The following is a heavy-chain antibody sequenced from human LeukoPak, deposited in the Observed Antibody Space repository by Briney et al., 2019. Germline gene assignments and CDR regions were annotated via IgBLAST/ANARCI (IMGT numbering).Heavy chain of an antibody. D-gene: IGHD3-16*02. CDR1: GFAFSTYW. V-gene: IGHV3-74*01. J-gene: IGHJ5*02. CDR2: INHDGSSR. Sequence: GGSLRLSCAASGFAFSTYWMHWVRQAPGKGLVWVSRINHDGSSRTYADSVKGRFTMSRDNAKSTVYLQMSSLRAEDTAVYYCARDPSFEDDNTGYSSWFDPWGQGTLVTVSS. CDR3: ARDPSFEDDNTGYSSWFDP.